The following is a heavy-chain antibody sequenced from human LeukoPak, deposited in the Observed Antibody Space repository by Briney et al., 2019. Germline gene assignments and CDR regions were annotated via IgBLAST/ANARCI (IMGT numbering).Heavy chain of an antibody. CDR1: GLTFYTYA. CDR3: CTSPSFGSSWYQFNY. D-gene: IGHD6-13*01. V-gene: IGHV3-23*01. J-gene: IGHJ4*02. CDR2: ISGRDGRT. Sequence: PGGSLRLSCSVSGLTFYTYAMSWVRQAPGKGLEWVSAISGRDGRTYYTDSVKGRFTTSRDNSKNTLYLQMNSLRAEDTAVYYCCTSPSFGSSWYQFNYWGQGALVVVSS.